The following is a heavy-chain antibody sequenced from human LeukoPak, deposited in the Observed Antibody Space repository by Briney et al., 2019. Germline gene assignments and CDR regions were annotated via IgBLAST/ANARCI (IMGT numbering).Heavy chain of an antibody. CDR2: IYVTGST. V-gene: IGHV4-4*07. Sequence: PSETLSLTCTVSGASISSYYWSWIRQPAGKALEWIGRIYVTGSTTYNPSLESRVTMSLDTSKNHFSLKLRSVTAADTAVYYCARDSGTTGEVKFDPWGQGTLVPVSS. J-gene: IGHJ5*02. CDR3: ARDSGTTGEVKFDP. CDR1: GASISSYY. D-gene: IGHD1-7*01.